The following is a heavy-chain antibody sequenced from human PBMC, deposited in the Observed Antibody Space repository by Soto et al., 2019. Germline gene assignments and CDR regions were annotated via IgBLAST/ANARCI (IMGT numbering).Heavy chain of an antibody. Sequence: GGSLRLSCAASGFTFSGYYMSWIRQAPGKGLEWVTFISSSNNYIQYADSVKGRLTVSRDNAKNSLFLQMNSLRAEDTAVYYCAREGYCSSTTCHYGMDVWGQGTTVTVSS. CDR2: ISSSNNYI. CDR1: GFTFSGYY. J-gene: IGHJ6*02. V-gene: IGHV3-11*06. CDR3: AREGYCSSTTCHYGMDV. D-gene: IGHD2-2*01.